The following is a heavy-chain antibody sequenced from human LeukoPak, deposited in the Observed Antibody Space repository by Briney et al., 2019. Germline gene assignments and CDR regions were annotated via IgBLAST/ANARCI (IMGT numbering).Heavy chain of an antibody. Sequence: GGSLRLSCAASGFTFSSYGMHWVRQAPGKGLEWVAFIRYDGSNKYYADSVKGRFTISRDNSKNTLYLQMNSLRAEDTAVYYCAKERDSSGPTIDYWGQGTLVTVSS. CDR3: AKERDSSGPTIDY. V-gene: IGHV3-30*02. D-gene: IGHD3-22*01. CDR1: GFTFSSYG. J-gene: IGHJ4*02. CDR2: IRYDGSNK.